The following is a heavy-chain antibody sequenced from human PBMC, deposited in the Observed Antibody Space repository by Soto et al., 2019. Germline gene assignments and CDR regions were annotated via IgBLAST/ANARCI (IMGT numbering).Heavy chain of an antibody. J-gene: IGHJ4*02. Sequence: GASVKVSCKVSGYTLTELSMHWVRQAPGKGLEWMGGFDPEDGETIYAQKFQGRVTITRDTSASTAYMELSSLRSEDTAVYYCARCPIAARLCPLDYWGQGTLVTVSS. CDR3: ARCPIAARLCPLDY. CDR2: FDPEDGET. D-gene: IGHD6-6*01. CDR1: GYTLTELS. V-gene: IGHV1-24*01.